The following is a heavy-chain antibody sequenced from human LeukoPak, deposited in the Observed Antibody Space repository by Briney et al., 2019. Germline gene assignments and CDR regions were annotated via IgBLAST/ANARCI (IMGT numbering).Heavy chain of an antibody. D-gene: IGHD6-13*01. J-gene: IGHJ6*02. CDR1: GYTSTSYA. CDR3: ASSSSWSSPYYYYGMDV. CDR2: INAGNGNT. V-gene: IGHV1-3*01. Sequence: ASVKVSCKASGYTSTSYAMHWVRQAPGQRLEWMGWINAGNGNTKYSQKFQGRVTITRDTSASTAYMELSSLRSEDTAVYYCASSSSWSSPYYYYGMDVWGQGTTVTVSS.